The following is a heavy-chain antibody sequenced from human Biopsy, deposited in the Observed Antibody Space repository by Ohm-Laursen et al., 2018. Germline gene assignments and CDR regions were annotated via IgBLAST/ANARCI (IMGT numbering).Heavy chain of an antibody. Sequence: GASVKVSCKTYGYTFTSYDISWMRQVSGQGLEWIGWVNPVSKNTVSVKDFRGRVTLTGDTFSSTSYMELRSLTSRDTAIYYCARAVRNQMLSTVWGQGTAVTVSS. J-gene: IGHJ6*02. CDR3: ARAVRNQMLSTV. D-gene: IGHD2-2*01. CDR1: GYTFTSYD. CDR2: VNPVSKNT. V-gene: IGHV1-8*01.